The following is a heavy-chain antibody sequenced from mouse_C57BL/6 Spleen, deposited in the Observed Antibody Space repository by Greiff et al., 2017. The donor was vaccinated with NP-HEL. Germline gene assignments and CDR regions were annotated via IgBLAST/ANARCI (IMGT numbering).Heavy chain of an antibody. CDR1: GYAFTNYL. Sequence: VQLQQSGAELVRPGTSVKVSCKASGYAFTNYLIEWVKQRPGQGLEWIGVINPGSGGTNYNEKFKGKATLTADKSSSTAYMQLSSLTSEDSAVYFCARRSGDSQGDYWGQGTSVTVSS. D-gene: IGHD6-1*01. J-gene: IGHJ4*01. V-gene: IGHV1-54*01. CDR2: INPGSGGT. CDR3: ARRSGDSQGDY.